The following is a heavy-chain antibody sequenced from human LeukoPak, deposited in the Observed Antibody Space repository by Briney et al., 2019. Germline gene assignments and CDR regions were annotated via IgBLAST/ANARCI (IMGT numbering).Heavy chain of an antibody. CDR2: INEDGSGK. CDR1: GFTFSRYW. Sequence: GGSLRLSCAASGFTFSRYWMTWVRQAPGKGLEWVANINEDGSGKYYVDSVKGRFTISRDNAKNSVYLQMNSLRAEDTAVLYCARGSSGTWDDWGQGTLVTVSS. V-gene: IGHV3-7*01. D-gene: IGHD6-25*01. J-gene: IGHJ4*02. CDR3: ARGSSGTWDD.